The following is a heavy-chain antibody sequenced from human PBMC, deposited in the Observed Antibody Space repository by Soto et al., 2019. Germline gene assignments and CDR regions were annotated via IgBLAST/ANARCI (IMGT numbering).Heavy chain of an antibody. Sequence: ASETLSLTCTVSGGSISSSSYFWGWIRQPPGKGLEWIGSIYYSGSTYYNPSLKSRVTISVDTSNNQLSLKLRSVTAADTAVYYCARHDGFSSGWIIDYWGQGTLVTVS. D-gene: IGHD6-19*01. V-gene: IGHV4-39*01. CDR2: IYYSGST. CDR3: ARHDGFSSGWIIDY. J-gene: IGHJ4*02. CDR1: GGSISSSSYF.